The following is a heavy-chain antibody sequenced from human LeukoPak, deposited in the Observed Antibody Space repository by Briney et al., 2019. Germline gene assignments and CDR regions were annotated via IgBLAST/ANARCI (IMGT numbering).Heavy chain of an antibody. D-gene: IGHD2-21*02. J-gene: IGHJ6*02. V-gene: IGHV3-21*01. CDR1: GYTFSPYS. CDR3: ARDPGDLRWGMDV. Sequence: GGSLRLSCAASGYTFSPYSMNWVRQAPGKGLEWVSSISSSNTYYAHSVKGRFTISRDNAKKSVYLQMNSLRAEDTAVYYCARDPGDLRWGMDVWGQGTTVTVAS. CDR2: ISSSNTY.